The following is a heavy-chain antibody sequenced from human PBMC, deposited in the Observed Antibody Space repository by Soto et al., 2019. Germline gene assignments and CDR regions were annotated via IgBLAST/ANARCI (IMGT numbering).Heavy chain of an antibody. CDR2: INAGNGNT. J-gene: IGHJ4*02. Sequence: ASVKVSCKASGYTFTNYGMHWVRQAPGQRLEWMGWINAGNGNTKYSQKFQGRVTITRDTSASTAYMELSSLRSEDTAVYYCARDWGDIVLVPAAISRPHYWGQGTLVTVSS. CDR3: ARDWGDIVLVPAAISRPHY. CDR1: GYTFTNYG. V-gene: IGHV1-3*01. D-gene: IGHD2-2*02.